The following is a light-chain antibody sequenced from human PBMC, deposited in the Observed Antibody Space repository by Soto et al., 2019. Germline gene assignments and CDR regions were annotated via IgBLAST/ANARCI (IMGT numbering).Light chain of an antibody. J-gene: IGKJ2*02. CDR3: QQYGSSPGT. CDR2: GAS. V-gene: IGKV3-20*01. CDR1: QSVGSNF. Sequence: EIVLTQSPGTLSLSPGERATLSCRASQSVGSNFLAWYQQKPGQAPKLLISGASSRATGIPDRFSGSGSGKDFTVTISRLGPEDFALYSCQQYGSSPGTFGQGTKLEIK.